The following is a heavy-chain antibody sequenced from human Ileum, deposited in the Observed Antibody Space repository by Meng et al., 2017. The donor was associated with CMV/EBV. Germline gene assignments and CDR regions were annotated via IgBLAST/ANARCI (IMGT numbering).Heavy chain of an antibody. CDR2: ISTSGSTI. D-gene: IGHD3-3*01. CDR3: ARQFLEWFLKPDY. Sequence: LKISCAASGFTFSDYYMTWIRQTPGKGLEWVSYISTSGSTIYYADSVRGRFTISRDNAKNSLYLQMNSLRADDTAVYYCARQFLEWFLKPDYWGQGTLVTVSS. V-gene: IGHV3-11*01. J-gene: IGHJ4*02. CDR1: GFTFSDYY.